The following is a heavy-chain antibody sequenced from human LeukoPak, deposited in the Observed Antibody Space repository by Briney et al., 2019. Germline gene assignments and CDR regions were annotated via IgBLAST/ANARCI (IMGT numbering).Heavy chain of an antibody. CDR3: AKETTEDGYGDY. Sequence: PGGSLRLSCAASGFTFSSYGMHWVRQAPGKGLEWVAFIQYDGSNKYYADSVKGRFTISRDNSKHTLYLQMNSLRAEDTAVYYCAKETTEDGYGDYWGQGTLVTVSS. V-gene: IGHV3-30*02. CDR1: GFTFSSYG. CDR2: IQYDGSNK. D-gene: IGHD5-24*01. J-gene: IGHJ4*02.